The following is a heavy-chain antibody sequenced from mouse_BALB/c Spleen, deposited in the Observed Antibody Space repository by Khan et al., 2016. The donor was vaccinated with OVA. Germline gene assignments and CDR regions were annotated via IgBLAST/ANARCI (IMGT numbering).Heavy chain of an antibody. CDR1: GYSITSDYA. D-gene: IGHD3-3*01. Sequence: EVKLEVSGPGLVKPSQSLSLTCTVTGYSITSDYAWNWIRQFPGNKLEWMGYISYSGSTSYTPSLKSRISITRDTSKNQLFLQLNSVTTEDTATYYCAGGRAYWGQGTLVTVSA. J-gene: IGHJ3*01. CDR3: AGGRAY. CDR2: ISYSGST. V-gene: IGHV3-2*02.